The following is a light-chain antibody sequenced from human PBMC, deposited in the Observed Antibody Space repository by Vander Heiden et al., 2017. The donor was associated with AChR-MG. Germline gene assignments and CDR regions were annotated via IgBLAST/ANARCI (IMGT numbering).Light chain of an antibody. J-gene: IGLJ3*02. V-gene: IGLV2-23*02. CDR1: SSDVANYNL. CDR2: EVT. CDR3: CSYAGTSTWV. Sequence: QSALTQPASVSGSPGQSITISCTVSSSDVANYNLVSWYQQHPDKAPKLMIYEVTKRPSGVSNRFSGSKSGNTAYLTISGLQAEDEADYYCCSYAGTSTWVFGGGTKLTVL.